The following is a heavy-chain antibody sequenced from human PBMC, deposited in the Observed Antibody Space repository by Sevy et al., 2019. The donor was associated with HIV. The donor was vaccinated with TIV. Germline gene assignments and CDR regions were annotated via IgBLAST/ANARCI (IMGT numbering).Heavy chain of an antibody. CDR2: IYSGGST. Sequence: GESLKISCAASGFTVSSNYMSWVRQAPGKGLEWVSVIYSGGSTYYADSVKGRFTISRDNSKNTLYLQMNSLGAEDTAVYYCARGAKDIPYWGQGTLVTISS. V-gene: IGHV3-53*01. CDR3: ARGAKDIPY. J-gene: IGHJ4*02. CDR1: GFTVSSNY. D-gene: IGHD2-15*01.